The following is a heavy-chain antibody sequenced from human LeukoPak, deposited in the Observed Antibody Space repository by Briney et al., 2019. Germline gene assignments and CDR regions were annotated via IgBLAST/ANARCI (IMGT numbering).Heavy chain of an antibody. CDR2: ISTSGGTT. D-gene: IGHD2-2*03. Sequence: GGSLRLSCAASGFTSSSYAMSWVRQAPGKGLEWVSGISTSGGTTSYADSVKGRFTISRDNPRNTLYMQMNSLRAEDTATYYCARASWISTADAVCWGQGTQVTVSS. V-gene: IGHV3-23*01. CDR1: GFTSSSYA. CDR3: ARASWISTADAVC. J-gene: IGHJ4*02.